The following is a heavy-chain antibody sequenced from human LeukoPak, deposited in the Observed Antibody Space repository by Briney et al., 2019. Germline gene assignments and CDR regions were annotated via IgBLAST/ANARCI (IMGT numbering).Heavy chain of an antibody. CDR2: IHHGGSS. V-gene: IGHV4-34*01. D-gene: IGHD1-1*01. CDR3: ATEGAAGTGTQWHPYDM. Sequence: PSETLSLTCAVSGGPFRGDNWNWIRQPPGKGLEWIGEIHHGGSSNYNPSLKSRVTISVDRSKNQFSLTLRSVTAADTAVYYCATEGAAGTGTQWHPYDMWGQGTMVTVSS. CDR1: GGPFRGDN. J-gene: IGHJ3*02.